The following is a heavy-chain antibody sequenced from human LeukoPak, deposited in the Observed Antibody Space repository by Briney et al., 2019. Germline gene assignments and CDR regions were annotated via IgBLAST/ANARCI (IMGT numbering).Heavy chain of an antibody. CDR3: ANIDQYYYDSSGYYGY. CDR2: ISGSGGST. V-gene: IGHV3-23*01. CDR1: GFTFSSYA. J-gene: IGHJ4*02. Sequence: GGSLRLSCAAAGFTFSSYAMSWVRQAPGKGLEWVSAISGSGGSTYYADSVKGRFTISRDNSKNTLYLQMNSLRAEDTAVYYCANIDQYYYDSSGYYGYWGQGTLVTVSS. D-gene: IGHD3-22*01.